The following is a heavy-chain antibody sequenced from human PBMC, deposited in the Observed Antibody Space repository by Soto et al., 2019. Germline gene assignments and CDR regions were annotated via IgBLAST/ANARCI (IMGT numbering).Heavy chain of an antibody. V-gene: IGHV3-23*01. CDR3: ATDSYPSGHNWFDP. CDR1: GFTFSSYA. CDR2: ISGSGGST. D-gene: IGHD1-26*01. J-gene: IGHJ5*02. Sequence: GGPLRLSCAASGFTFSSYAMAWVRQVPGKGLEWVSLISGSGGSTNFADSVKGRFTISRDNSKNTLYLQMNSLTAEDTAVYYCATDSYPSGHNWFDPWGQGT.